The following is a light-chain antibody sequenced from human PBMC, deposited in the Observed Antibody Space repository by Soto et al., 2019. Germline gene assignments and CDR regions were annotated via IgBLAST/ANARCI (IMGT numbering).Light chain of an antibody. CDR2: AAS. CDR1: QSISNW. J-gene: IGKJ2*01. V-gene: IGKV1-5*01. CDR3: QQYDIHST. Sequence: DIQMTQSPSTLSASVGDRVTITCRASQSISNWLAWYQQKPGKAPNLLIYAASSLQSGVPSRFSGSGSGTECTLTITSLQAEDFAPYYCQQYDIHSTFGQGTKLEI.